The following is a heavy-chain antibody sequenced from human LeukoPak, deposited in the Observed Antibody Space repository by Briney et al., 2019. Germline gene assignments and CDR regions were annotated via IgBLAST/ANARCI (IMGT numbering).Heavy chain of an antibody. CDR2: IYPGYSDT. Sequence: GESLKISCKGSGYSFTSYWIGWVRQMPGKGLEWMGSIYPGYSDTSYSPSLQGQVTISADKSISTAYLQWSSLKASDTAMYYCARSRYSSGWPVWFDPWGQGTLVTVSS. CDR1: GYSFTSYW. CDR3: ARSRYSSGWPVWFDP. D-gene: IGHD6-19*01. V-gene: IGHV5-51*01. J-gene: IGHJ5*02.